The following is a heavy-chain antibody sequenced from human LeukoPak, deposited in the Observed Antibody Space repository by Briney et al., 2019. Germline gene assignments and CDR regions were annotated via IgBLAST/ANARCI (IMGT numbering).Heavy chain of an antibody. CDR3: ARVFSTGVMVDY. D-gene: IGHD3-16*01. Sequence: SETLSLTCTVSGGSISSYYWRWIRQPPGKGLEWIGYIYYSGSTNYNPSLKSRVTISVDTSKNQFSLKLSSVTAADTAVYYCARVFSTGVMVDYWGQGTLVTVSS. CDR1: GGSISSYY. V-gene: IGHV4-59*01. CDR2: IYYSGST. J-gene: IGHJ4*02.